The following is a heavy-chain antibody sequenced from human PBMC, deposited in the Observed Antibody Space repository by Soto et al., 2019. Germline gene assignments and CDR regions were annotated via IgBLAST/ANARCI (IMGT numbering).Heavy chain of an antibody. CDR2: IYWDDDK. CDR3: ARPIYCSTTSRDY. CDR1: GFSLSTSGMC. D-gene: IGHD2-2*01. J-gene: IGHJ4*02. Sequence: ASGPTPVNPTQTLTPTCTFSGFSLSTSGMCVSWIRQPPGKALEWLALIYWDDDKYYSTSLKTRLTISKDTSKNQVVLTVTNLDPVDTATYYCARPIYCSTTSRDYWGQGTPVTVSS. V-gene: IGHV2-70*01.